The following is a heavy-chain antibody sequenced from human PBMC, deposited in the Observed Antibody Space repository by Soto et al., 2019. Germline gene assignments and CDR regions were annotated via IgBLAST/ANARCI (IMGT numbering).Heavy chain of an antibody. V-gene: IGHV3-15*07. Sequence: GSLRLSCAASGFTFSNAWMNWVRQAPGKGLEWVGRIKSKTDGGTTDYAAPVKGRFTISRDDSKNTLYLQMNSLKTEDTAVYYCTTDPYVVVAARNYYYGMDVWGQGTTVTVS. J-gene: IGHJ6*02. CDR1: GFTFSNAW. D-gene: IGHD2-15*01. CDR2: IKSKTDGGTT. CDR3: TTDPYVVVAARNYYYGMDV.